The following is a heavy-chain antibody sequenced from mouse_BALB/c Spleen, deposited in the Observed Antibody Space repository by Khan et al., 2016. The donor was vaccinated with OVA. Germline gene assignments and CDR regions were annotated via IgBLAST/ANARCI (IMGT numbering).Heavy chain of an antibody. D-gene: IGHD2-3*01. V-gene: IGHV1-7*01. CDR1: GYTFTTYW. Sequence: VELVESGAELAKPGASVKMSCKASGYTFTTYWMHWVKQRPGQGLEWIGYIDPTTGYTEYNQKFKDKATLTTDKSSSTAYMQLSSLTSEDSAVXYCARRGIYDIFAYWGQGTLVTVSA. CDR3: ARRGIYDIFAY. CDR2: IDPTTGYT. J-gene: IGHJ3*01.